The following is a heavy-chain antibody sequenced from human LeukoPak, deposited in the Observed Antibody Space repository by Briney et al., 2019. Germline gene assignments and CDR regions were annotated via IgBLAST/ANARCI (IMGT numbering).Heavy chain of an antibody. CDR2: IYYSGST. V-gene: IGHV4-59*01. D-gene: IGHD3-22*01. Sequence: SSETLSLTCTVSGGSISSYYWSWIRQPPGKGLEWIGYIYYSGSTNYNPSLKSRVTISIDTSKNQFSLKLSSVTAADTAVYYCARELYYYDSSGYRFDYWGQGTLVTVSS. CDR3: ARELYYYDSSGYRFDY. CDR1: GGSISSYY. J-gene: IGHJ4*02.